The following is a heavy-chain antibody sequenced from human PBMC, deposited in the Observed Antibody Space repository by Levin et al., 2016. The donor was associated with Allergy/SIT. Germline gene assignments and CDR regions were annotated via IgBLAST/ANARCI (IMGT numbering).Heavy chain of an antibody. V-gene: IGHV4-39*01. CDR3: ARLSRRDMVLIVY. CDR1: GGSISSGSYY. D-gene: IGHD2-8*01. CDR2: IYYSGST. Sequence: SETLSLTCSVSGGSISSGSYYWGWIRQPPGKGLEWIGSIYYSGSTYYNPSLKSRVTISVDTSKNQFSLRVSSVTAADTAVYYCARLSRRDMVLIVYWGQGTQVTVSS. J-gene: IGHJ4*02.